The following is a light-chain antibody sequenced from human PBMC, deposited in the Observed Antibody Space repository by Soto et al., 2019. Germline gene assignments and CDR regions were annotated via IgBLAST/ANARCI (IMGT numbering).Light chain of an antibody. CDR3: CSYAGSRTLV. V-gene: IGLV2-23*01. Sequence: QSVLTQPASVSGSPGQSITISCTGTSSGVGTYNLVAWYQQHPGKAPKVMIFEGSKRPSGVSNRFSGSKSGNTASLTISGLQAEEEADYYCCSYAGSRTLVFGGGTKVTVL. CDR1: SSGVGTYNL. CDR2: EGS. J-gene: IGLJ2*01.